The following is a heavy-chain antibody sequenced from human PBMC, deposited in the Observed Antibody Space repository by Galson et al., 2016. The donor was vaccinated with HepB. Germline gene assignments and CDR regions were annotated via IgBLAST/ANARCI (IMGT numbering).Heavy chain of an antibody. CDR1: EFSFAYYS. CDR3: ARDPEYNVFDY. CDR2: TSSSSRYI. Sequence: SLRLSCAASEFSFAYYSMNWVRQAPGKGLEWVSSTSSSSRYIYYADSVKGRFTISRDNARNSLYLQMSSLRPEDTAVYYCARDPEYNVFDYWGQGTMVTVSS. J-gene: IGHJ4*02. D-gene: IGHD6-6*01. V-gene: IGHV3-21*01.